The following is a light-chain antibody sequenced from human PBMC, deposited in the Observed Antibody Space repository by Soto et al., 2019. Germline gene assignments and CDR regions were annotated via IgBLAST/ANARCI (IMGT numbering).Light chain of an antibody. Sequence: IQMTQSPSTLSASVGDRVTITCRASHNIERWMAWYQQKPGKAPSLLIFDASTLHSGVPSRFSGSGSGTDIALTISFLQPDDFATDYCQRFAISTTSGQETKVEVK. CDR1: HNIERW. CDR3: QRFAISTT. CDR2: DAS. J-gene: IGKJ1*01. V-gene: IGKV1-5*01.